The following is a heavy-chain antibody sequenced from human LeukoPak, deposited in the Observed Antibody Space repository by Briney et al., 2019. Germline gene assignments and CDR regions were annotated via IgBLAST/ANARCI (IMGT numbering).Heavy chain of an antibody. J-gene: IGHJ4*02. D-gene: IGHD4-17*01. CDR3: ARGLGLTAVTEYYFDY. V-gene: IGHV4-59*08. CDR2: ISYSGST. Sequence: PSETLSLTCTVSGDSVSIYYWSWLRQPPGKGLEGIGYISYSGSTDYNPSLKSRVTISVDTSKNQFSLKLSSVTAADTAVYYCARGLGLTAVTEYYFDYWGQGTLVTVSS. CDR1: GDSVSIYY.